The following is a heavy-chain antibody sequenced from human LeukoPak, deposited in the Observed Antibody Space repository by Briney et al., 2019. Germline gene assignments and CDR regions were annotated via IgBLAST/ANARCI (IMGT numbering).Heavy chain of an antibody. Sequence: SSETLSLTCTVSGDSISTSSYYWGWIRQSLGKGLEWLGSIYYNGITHYNPSLKRRVTIYVDTSRNQFSLHLYSVTAADTAVFYCARSDYYDYRQIDFWGQGTLVTVSS. V-gene: IGHV4-39*01. D-gene: IGHD3-22*01. CDR2: IYYNGIT. J-gene: IGHJ4*02. CDR1: GDSISTSSYY. CDR3: ARSDYYDYRQIDF.